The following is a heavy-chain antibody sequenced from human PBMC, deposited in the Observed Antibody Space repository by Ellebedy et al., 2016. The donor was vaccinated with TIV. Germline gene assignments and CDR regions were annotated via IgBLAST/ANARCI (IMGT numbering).Heavy chain of an antibody. V-gene: IGHV3-74*01. CDR3: AKGVVVAPGPTLNWFDS. D-gene: IGHD2-15*01. CDR2: INSDGSGT. CDR1: GFTFSSYW. Sequence: GESLKISCAASGFTFSSYWMHWVRQAPGKGLVWVSRINSDGSGTNYADSVKGRFTISRDNSKNRLYLRMNSLRAEDTATYFCAKGVVVAPGPTLNWFDSWGQGALVTVSS. J-gene: IGHJ5*01.